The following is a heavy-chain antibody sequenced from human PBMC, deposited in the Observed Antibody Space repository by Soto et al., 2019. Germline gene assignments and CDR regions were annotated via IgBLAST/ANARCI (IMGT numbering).Heavy chain of an antibody. D-gene: IGHD1-26*01. CDR3: ARSRGSSPYYYYYGMDV. CDR2: ISYDGSNK. Sequence: GGSLRLSCAASGFTFSSYAMHWVRQAPGKGLEWVAVISYDGSNKYYADSVKGRFTISRDNSKNTLYLQMNSLRAEDTAVYYYARSRGSSPYYYYYGMDVWGQGTTVTVSS. CDR1: GFTFSSYA. J-gene: IGHJ6*02. V-gene: IGHV3-30-3*01.